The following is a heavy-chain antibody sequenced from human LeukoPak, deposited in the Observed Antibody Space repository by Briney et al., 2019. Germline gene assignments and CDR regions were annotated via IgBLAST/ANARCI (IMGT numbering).Heavy chain of an antibody. V-gene: IGHV3-33*01. J-gene: IGHJ4*02. D-gene: IGHD3-9*01. Sequence: GRSLRLSCAASGFTFSSHGMNWVRQAPGKGLEGVALIWYDGTNKYFADSVKGRFTISRDNSKNTLYLQMNSLRAEDTAVYYCARENYETLTGYQYYFDYWGQGTLVTVSS. CDR2: IWYDGTNK. CDR3: ARENYETLTGYQYYFDY. CDR1: GFTFSSHG.